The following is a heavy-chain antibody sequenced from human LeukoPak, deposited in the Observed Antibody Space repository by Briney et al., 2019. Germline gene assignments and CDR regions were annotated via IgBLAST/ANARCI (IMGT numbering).Heavy chain of an antibody. J-gene: IGHJ4*02. CDR1: GFTFSSYE. V-gene: IGHV3-48*03. CDR3: ARDRRDGYNVLDY. CDR2: ISSSGSTI. Sequence: GGSLRLSCAASGFTFSSYEMNWVRQAPGKGLEWVSYISSSGSTIYYADSVKGRFTISRDNARNSVYLQMNSLRAEDTAVYYCARDRRDGYNVLDYWGQGTLVTVSS. D-gene: IGHD5-24*01.